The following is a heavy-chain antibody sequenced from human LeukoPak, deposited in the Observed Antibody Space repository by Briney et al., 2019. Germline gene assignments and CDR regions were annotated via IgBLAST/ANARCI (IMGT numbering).Heavy chain of an antibody. CDR3: ARLPAYCSSTSCYYDY. CDR2: ISSASGSI. J-gene: IGHJ4*02. Sequence: GGSLRLSCAASGFTFSSYSMNWVRQAPGKGLEWVSYISSASGSIYYADSVKGRFTISRDNAKNSLFLQMNSQRAEDTAVHYCARLPAYCSSTSCYYDYWGQGTLVTVSS. CDR1: GFTFSSYS. D-gene: IGHD2-2*01. V-gene: IGHV3-48*04.